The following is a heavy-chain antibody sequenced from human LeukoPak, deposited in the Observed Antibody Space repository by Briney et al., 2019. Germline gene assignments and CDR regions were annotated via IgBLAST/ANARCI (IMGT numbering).Heavy chain of an antibody. Sequence: GGSLRLSCAASGFTFSSYAMHWVRQAPGKGLEWVAVISYSGDNKYYADSVKGRFTISRDNSKDTLYLQMNSLRAEDTAVYYCARDWSGIVGATTAVPYFDYWGQGTLVTVSS. CDR3: ARDWSGIVGATTAVPYFDY. CDR1: GFTFSSYA. D-gene: IGHD1-26*01. CDR2: ISYSGDNK. V-gene: IGHV3-30*07. J-gene: IGHJ4*02.